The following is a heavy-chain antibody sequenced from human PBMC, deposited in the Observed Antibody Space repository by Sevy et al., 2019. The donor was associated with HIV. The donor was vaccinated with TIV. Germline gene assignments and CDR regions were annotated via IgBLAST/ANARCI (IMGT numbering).Heavy chain of an antibody. Sequence: GGSLRLSCAASGFTFSSYGMHWVRQAPGKGLEWVAVISYDGSNKYYADSVKGRFTISRDNSKNTLYLQMNSLRAEDTAVYYCAIAAGEVTDAFDIWGQGTMVTVSS. CDR2: ISYDGSNK. J-gene: IGHJ3*02. D-gene: IGHD6-13*01. CDR1: GFTFSSYG. V-gene: IGHV3-30*03. CDR3: AIAAGEVTDAFDI.